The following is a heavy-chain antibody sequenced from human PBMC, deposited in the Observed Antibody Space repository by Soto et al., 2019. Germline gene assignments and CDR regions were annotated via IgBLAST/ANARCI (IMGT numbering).Heavy chain of an antibody. D-gene: IGHD2-2*01. Sequence: GGSLRLSCAASGFTFSSYGMHWVRQAPGKGLEWVAVIWYDGSNKYYADSVKGRFTISRDNSKNTLYLQMNSLRAEDTAVYCCARDLADIVVVPAAIPFAYWGQGTLVTVSS. CDR2: IWYDGSNK. J-gene: IGHJ4*02. CDR1: GFTFSSYG. CDR3: ARDLADIVVVPAAIPFAY. V-gene: IGHV3-33*01.